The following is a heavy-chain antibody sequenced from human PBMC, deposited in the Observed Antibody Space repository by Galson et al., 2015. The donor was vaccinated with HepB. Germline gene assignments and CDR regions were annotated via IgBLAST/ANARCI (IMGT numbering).Heavy chain of an antibody. CDR3: ARVQQLVQGGNHFDY. Sequence: CAISGDSVSSHSAAWNWIRQSPSRGLEWLGRTYYRSKWYNDYAVSVKSRITINPDTSKNQFSLQLNSVTPEDTAVYYCARVQQLVQGGNHFDYWGQGTLVTVSS. J-gene: IGHJ4*02. D-gene: IGHD6-13*01. CDR1: GDSVSSHSAA. CDR2: TYYRSKWYN. V-gene: IGHV6-1*01.